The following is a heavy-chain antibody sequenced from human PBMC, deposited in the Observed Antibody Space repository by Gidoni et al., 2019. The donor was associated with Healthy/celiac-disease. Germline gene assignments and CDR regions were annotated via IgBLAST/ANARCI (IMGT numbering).Heavy chain of an antibody. J-gene: IGHJ2*01. CDR3: ARAFTQTTVVTPVVPWYFDL. V-gene: IGHV1-69*01. CDR2: IIPIFGTA. Sequence: QVQLVQSGAEVKKPGSSVKVSCKASGGTFSSYAISWVRQAPGQGLEWMGGIIPIFGTANYEQKFQGRVTITADESTSTAYMELSSLRSEDTAVYYCARAFTQTTVVTPVVPWYFDLWGRGTLVTVSS. D-gene: IGHD4-17*01. CDR1: GGTFSSYA.